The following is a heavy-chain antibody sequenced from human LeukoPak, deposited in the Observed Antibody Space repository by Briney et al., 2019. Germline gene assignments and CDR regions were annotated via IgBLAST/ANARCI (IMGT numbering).Heavy chain of an antibody. CDR3: ARHGPAAAGNKETGSDY. Sequence: PSETLSLTCTVSGGSISSSSYHWGWIRQPPGKGLEWIGSIYYSGSTYYNPSLKSRVTISVDTSKNQFSLKLSSVTAADTAGYYCARHGPAAAGNKETGSDYWGQGTLVTVSS. CDR1: GGSISSSSYH. J-gene: IGHJ4*02. CDR2: IYYSGST. V-gene: IGHV4-39*01. D-gene: IGHD6-13*01.